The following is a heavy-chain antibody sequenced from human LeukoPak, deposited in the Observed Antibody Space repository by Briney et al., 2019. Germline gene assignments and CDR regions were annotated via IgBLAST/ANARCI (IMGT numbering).Heavy chain of an antibody. CDR2: IKSKTDGGTT. D-gene: IGHD3-3*01. Sequence: GGSLRLSCAASGFTFSNAWMSWVRQAPGKGLGWVGRIKSKTDGGTTDYAAPVKGRFTISGADSKNTLYLQMISLKTEDTAVYYCTTGDFWSGYRNFDYWGQGTLVTVSS. V-gene: IGHV3-15*01. CDR3: TTGDFWSGYRNFDY. CDR1: GFTFSNAW. J-gene: IGHJ4*02.